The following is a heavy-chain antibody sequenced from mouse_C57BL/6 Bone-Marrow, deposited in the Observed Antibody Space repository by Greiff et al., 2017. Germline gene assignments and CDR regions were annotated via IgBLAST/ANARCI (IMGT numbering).Heavy chain of an antibody. V-gene: IGHV5-17*01. J-gene: IGHJ3*01. CDR2: ISSGSSTI. CDR1: GFTFSDYG. CDR3: ARSITTVEGFAY. Sequence: DVKLVESGGGLVKPGGSLKLSCAASGFTFSDYGMHWVRQAPEKGLEWVAYISSGSSTIYYADTVKGRFTISRDNAKNTLFLQMTSLRSEDTAMYYCARSITTVEGFAYWGQGTLVTVSA. D-gene: IGHD1-1*01.